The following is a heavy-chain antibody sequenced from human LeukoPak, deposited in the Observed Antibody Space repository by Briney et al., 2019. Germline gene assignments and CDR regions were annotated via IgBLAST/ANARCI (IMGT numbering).Heavy chain of an antibody. D-gene: IGHD2/OR15-2a*01. V-gene: IGHV4-59*02. CDR2: LSYTGKA. J-gene: IGHJ4*02. Sequence: PSETLSLTCVVSGDSVSNFHWNWLRQVPGKGLEWIACLSYTGKADYNPSLASRVTISLDTSKNQGFSLKLKSVTAADTAVYYCSEGYFEPFDHWGQGILVTVS. CDR3: SEGYFEPFDH. CDR1: GDSVSNFH.